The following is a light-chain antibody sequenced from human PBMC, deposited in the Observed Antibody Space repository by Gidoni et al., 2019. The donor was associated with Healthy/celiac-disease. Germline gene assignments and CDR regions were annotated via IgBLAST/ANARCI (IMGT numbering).Light chain of an antibody. J-gene: IGKJ5*01. CDR2: AAS. CDR3: QQYNSYPPT. V-gene: IGKV1D-16*02. CDR1: QGISSW. Sequence: IQMTKPPSSLSASVGDRVTIPCRARQGISSWLPWYQQKPEKAPKSLIYAASRLQSGVPPRFSGSGSGTDFTLTISSLQPEDFATYYCQQYNSYPPTFGQGTRLEIK.